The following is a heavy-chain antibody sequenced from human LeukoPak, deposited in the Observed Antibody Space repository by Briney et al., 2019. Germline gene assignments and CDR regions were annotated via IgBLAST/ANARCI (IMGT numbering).Heavy chain of an antibody. CDR2: INHSGST. CDR1: GGSFSGYY. CDR3: ARGSPTVTNWFDP. V-gene: IGHV4-34*01. Sequence: SETLSLTCAVYGGSFSGYYWSWIRQPPGKGLEWIGEINHSGSTNYNPSLKSRVTISVDTSKNQFSLKLSSVTAADTAVYYCARGSPTVTNWFDPWGQGTLVTVSS. J-gene: IGHJ5*02. D-gene: IGHD4-17*01.